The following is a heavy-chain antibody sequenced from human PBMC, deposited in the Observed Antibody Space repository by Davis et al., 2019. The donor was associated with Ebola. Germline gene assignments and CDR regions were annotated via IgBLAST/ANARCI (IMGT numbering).Heavy chain of an antibody. V-gene: IGHV3-23*01. D-gene: IGHD3-22*01. CDR2: ISGSGGST. CDR3: AKSASYYDSSGYYDPAEYFQH. Sequence: GGSLRLSCAASGFTFSSYAMSWVRQAPGKGLEWVSAISGSGGSTYYADSVKGRFTISRDNSKNTLYLQMNSLRAEDTAVYYCAKSASYYDSSGYYDPAEYFQHWGQGTLVTVSS. J-gene: IGHJ1*01. CDR1: GFTFSSYA.